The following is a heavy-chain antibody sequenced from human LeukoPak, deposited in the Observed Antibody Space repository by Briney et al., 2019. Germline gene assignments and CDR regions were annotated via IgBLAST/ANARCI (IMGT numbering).Heavy chain of an antibody. J-gene: IGHJ3*02. V-gene: IGHV3-7*01. D-gene: IGHD3-3*01. CDR1: GFTFSSYW. CDR2: MKQDGSEK. CDR3: ASSYDFWSGYYTMPGAFDI. Sequence: GGSLRLSCAASGFTFSSYWMSWVGQAPGKGLEWVADMKQDGSEKYYVDSVKGRFTISRDNAKNSLYLQMNSLRAEDTAVYYCASSYDFWSGYYTMPGAFDIWGQGTMVTVSS.